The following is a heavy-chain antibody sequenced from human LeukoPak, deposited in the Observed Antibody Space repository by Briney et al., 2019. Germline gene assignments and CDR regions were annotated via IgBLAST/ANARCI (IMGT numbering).Heavy chain of an antibody. V-gene: IGHV1-24*01. CDR1: GSTLTELS. J-gene: IGHJ5*02. CDR3: ATDFLGFDP. CDR2: FDPEDGEP. D-gene: IGHD2/OR15-2a*01. Sequence: ASVKVSCKVSGSTLTELSMHWVRQAPGEGLEWMGGFDPEDGEPIYAQKFQGRVTMTEDTSTDTVHMELSSLRSEDTAVYYCATDFLGFDPWGQGTLVTISS.